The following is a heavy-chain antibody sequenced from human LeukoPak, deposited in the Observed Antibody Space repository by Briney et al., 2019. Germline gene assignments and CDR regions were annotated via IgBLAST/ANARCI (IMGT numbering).Heavy chain of an antibody. V-gene: IGHV4-39*07. CDR2: IYYSGST. CDR1: GGSISSSSYY. Sequence: PSETLSLTCTVSGGSISSSSYYWGWIRQPPGQGLEWIGSIYYSGSTYYRPSLKSRVTISVDTSKNQFSLKLSSVTAADTAVYYCARRCLDSSGWYSPNPYYYYGMDVWGQGTTVTVSS. J-gene: IGHJ6*02. D-gene: IGHD6-19*01. CDR3: ARRCLDSSGWYSPNPYYYYGMDV.